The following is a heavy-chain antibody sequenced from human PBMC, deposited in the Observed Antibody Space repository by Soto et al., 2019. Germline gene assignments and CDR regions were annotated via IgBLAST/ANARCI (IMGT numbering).Heavy chain of an antibody. CDR2: IAYSGDT. V-gene: IGHV4-31*11. Sequence: QVHLQQSGPGLVKPSETLSLTCAVSGGSIISADSYWFWIRKHPGKGLEWMGYIAYSGDTYYNPSLRSRVTIAADTSENKFSLPRKSVTAADTAVYFCARAFERSAIAHWGQGTSVTVSS. J-gene: IGHJ5*02. CDR1: GGSIISADSY. CDR3: ARAFERSAIAH. D-gene: IGHD3-9*01.